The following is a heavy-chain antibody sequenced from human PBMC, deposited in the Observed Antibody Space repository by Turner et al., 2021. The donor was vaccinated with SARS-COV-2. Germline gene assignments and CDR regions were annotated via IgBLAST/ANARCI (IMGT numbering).Heavy chain of an antibody. D-gene: IGHD3-22*01. V-gene: IGHV4-39*01. Sequence: QLQLQESAPGLVKPSEPLSLTCTFPGGPISSSSYSWGWIRQPPGKGLEWIGSIYYSGSTYYNPSLKSRVTISVDTSKNQFSLKLSSVTAADTAVYYCAGEEVVFRASHTLYYYGMDVWGQGTTVTVSS. CDR1: GGPISSSSYS. J-gene: IGHJ6*02. CDR2: IYYSGST. CDR3: AGEEVVFRASHTLYYYGMDV.